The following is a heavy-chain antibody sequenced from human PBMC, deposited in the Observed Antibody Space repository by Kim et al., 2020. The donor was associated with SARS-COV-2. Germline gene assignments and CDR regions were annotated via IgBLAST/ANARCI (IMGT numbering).Heavy chain of an antibody. V-gene: IGHV1-8*01. Sequence: GNAQKFQGRVTMTRNTSISTDYMELSSLRSEDTAVYYCARGGGVVAANDYWGQGTLVTVSS. D-gene: IGHD2-15*01. J-gene: IGHJ4*02. CDR3: ARGGGVVAANDY.